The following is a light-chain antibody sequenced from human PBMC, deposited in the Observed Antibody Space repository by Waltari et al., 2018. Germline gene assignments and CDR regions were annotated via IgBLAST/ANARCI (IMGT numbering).Light chain of an antibody. J-gene: IGLJ2*01. V-gene: IGLV1-40*02. CDR1: SSNIGADHE. CDR2: GNT. Sequence: QSILTQPPSVSGAPGQRVTISCTGSSSNIGADHEVHWYQDFPGRGPKLLIYGNTHWPSGVPDRFACSKPGTSASLTITVLQAEDEADYYGQSFDTSLSDGVVFGGGTKV. CDR3: QSFDTSLSDGVV.